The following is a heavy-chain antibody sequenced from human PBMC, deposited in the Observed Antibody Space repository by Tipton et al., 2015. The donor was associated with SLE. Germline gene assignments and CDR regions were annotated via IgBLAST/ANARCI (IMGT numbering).Heavy chain of an antibody. CDR1: GFSFSDYY. V-gene: IGHV3-11*01. J-gene: IGHJ4*02. CDR2: TSATGGST. D-gene: IGHD3-16*01. CDR3: ARTLRSWGAPIPTFRFDY. Sequence: SLRLSCAGSGFSFSDYYMSWIRRAPGKGLEWVSYTSATGGSTYYADSVKGRFTTSRDTAKSSFYLQMNNLRVDDTAVYYCARTLRSWGAPIPTFRFDYWGQGALVTVSA.